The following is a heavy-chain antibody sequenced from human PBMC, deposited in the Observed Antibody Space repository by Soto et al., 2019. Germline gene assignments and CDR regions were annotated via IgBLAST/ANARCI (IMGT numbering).Heavy chain of an antibody. CDR2: INSNTGGT. D-gene: IGHD1-7*01. J-gene: IGHJ4*02. CDR1: GYTFKDYF. Sequence: ASVKVACKASGYTFKDYFLHWVRQAPGQGLEWMGWINSNTGGTNYAQKFQGRVTMTRDTPISTAYMELSRLTSDDTAVYHCARESVVTGTHHFDYWGQGTLVTVSS. CDR3: ARESVVTGTHHFDY. V-gene: IGHV1-2*02.